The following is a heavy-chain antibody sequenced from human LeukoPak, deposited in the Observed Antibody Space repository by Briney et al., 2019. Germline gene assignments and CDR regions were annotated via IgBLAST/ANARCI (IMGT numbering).Heavy chain of an antibody. CDR1: GFTFSSYG. V-gene: IGHV3-33*01. CDR2: IWYDGSNK. J-gene: IGHJ4*02. CDR3: ARDRLRGSGSYYTDY. Sequence: PGRSLRLSCAASGFTFSSYGMHWVRQAPGKGLEWVAVIWYDGSNKFYADSVKGRFTISRDNSMNTLYLQMNSLRAEDTAVYHCARDRLRGSGSYYTDYWGQGTLVTVSS. D-gene: IGHD3-10*01.